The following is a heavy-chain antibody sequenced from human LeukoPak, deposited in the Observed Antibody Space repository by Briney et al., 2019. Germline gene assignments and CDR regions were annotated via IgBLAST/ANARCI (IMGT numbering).Heavy chain of an antibody. D-gene: IGHD2-2*01. CDR3: TRLSRTTADYYYYYGMDV. Sequence: GGSLRLSCSAYGLTFSSYAMGWVRQAPGKGLEWVSAIGASGGSTYYAVSVRGRFTISSDTSIHSLYLQMNSPQTEDTAVYYCTRLSRTTADYYYYYGMDVWGQGTTVTVSS. CDR2: IGASGGST. CDR1: GLTFSSYA. J-gene: IGHJ6*02. V-gene: IGHV3-23*01.